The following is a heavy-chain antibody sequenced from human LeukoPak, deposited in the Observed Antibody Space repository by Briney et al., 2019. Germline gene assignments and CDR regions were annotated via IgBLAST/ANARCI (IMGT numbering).Heavy chain of an antibody. CDR3: TRAGRGQIGWTNDF. D-gene: IGHD6-19*01. CDR1: GFSLATSGVS. J-gene: IGHJ4*02. V-gene: IGHV2-5*02. Sequence: GSGPTLVNPTQTLTLTCTFSGFSLATSGVSVGWIRQPPGKALEWLALIYWDDDKRYSPSLKSRLTITKDTSKNEVVLTMTNMDPVDTGTYFCTRAGRGQIGWTNDFWGQGILVTVSS. CDR2: IYWDDDK.